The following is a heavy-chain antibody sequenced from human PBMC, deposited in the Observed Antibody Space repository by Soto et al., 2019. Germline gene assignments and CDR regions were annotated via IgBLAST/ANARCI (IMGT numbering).Heavy chain of an antibody. J-gene: IGHJ4*02. CDR2: ISYDGSNK. Sequence: PVGSLRLSCAASGFTFSSYAMHWVRQAPGKGLEWVAVISYDGSNKYYADSVKGRFTISRDNSKNTLYLQMNSLRAEDTAVYYCAKDHGSGWDREFFDYWGQGTLVTVSS. CDR3: AKDHGSGWDREFFDY. V-gene: IGHV3-30-3*01. D-gene: IGHD6-19*01. CDR1: GFTFSSYA.